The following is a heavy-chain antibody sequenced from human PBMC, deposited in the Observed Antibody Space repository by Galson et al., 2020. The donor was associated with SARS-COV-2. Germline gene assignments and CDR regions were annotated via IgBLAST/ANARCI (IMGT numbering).Heavy chain of an antibody. CDR2: LYHNGNT. D-gene: IGHD3-10*01. CDR3: ARRAKYDSTIT. Sequence: SQTLSLTCAVSGAPLSSGTYLWAWIRQTPGKGLEWIGSLYHNGNTYYNPSLRSPVIKYLDASANEVSLILLSVTAADTAIYYCARRAKYDSTITWGRGTLVFVSS. CDR1: GAPLSSGTYL. J-gene: IGHJ4*02. V-gene: IGHV4-39*01.